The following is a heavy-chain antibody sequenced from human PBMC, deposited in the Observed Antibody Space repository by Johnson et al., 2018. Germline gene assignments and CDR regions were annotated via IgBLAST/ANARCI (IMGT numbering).Heavy chain of an antibody. CDR3: AREQLVTYYYYYMDV. Sequence: VQLVESGGGLVQPGGSLRLSCAASGFTFSSYAMSWVRQAPGKGLEWVSSISSSSSYIYYADSVKGRFTISRDNAKNSLYLQMNSLRAENTAGYYCAREQLVTYYYYYMDVWGKGTTVTVSS. CDR2: ISSSSSYI. D-gene: IGHD6-6*01. CDR1: GFTFSSYA. J-gene: IGHJ6*03. V-gene: IGHV3-21*01.